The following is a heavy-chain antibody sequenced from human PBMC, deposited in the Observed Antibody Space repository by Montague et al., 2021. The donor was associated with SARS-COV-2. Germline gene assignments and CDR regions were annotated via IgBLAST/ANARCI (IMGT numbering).Heavy chain of an antibody. CDR1: GGSFGDDH. V-gene: IGHV4-34*01. J-gene: IGHJ4*02. CDR3: ARGHLSVSMIVVVFTSASYYFDY. D-gene: IGHD3-22*01. Sequence: SETLSLTCGVYGGSFGDDHWSWIRQPPGKGLEWIGDIKQSGSTNXNPSLKSRVTISVDTSRNQFSLKLTSVTAADTAVYFCARGHLSVSMIVVVFTSASYYFDYWGQGALVTVPS. CDR2: IKQSGST.